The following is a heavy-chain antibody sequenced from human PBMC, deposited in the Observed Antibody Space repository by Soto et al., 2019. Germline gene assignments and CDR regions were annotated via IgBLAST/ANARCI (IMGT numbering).Heavy chain of an antibody. V-gene: IGHV4-31*03. Sequence: QVQLQESGPGLVKPSQTLSLTCTVSGAFISSGYYYWSWIRQHPGKGLEWIGYIYYSGSTYYNPSLKSRVTISVDTSKNQFSLKLSSATAADTAVYYCARVGYFDWLHALDIWGQGTMVTVSS. D-gene: IGHD3-9*01. CDR1: GAFISSGYYY. CDR3: ARVGYFDWLHALDI. J-gene: IGHJ3*02. CDR2: IYYSGST.